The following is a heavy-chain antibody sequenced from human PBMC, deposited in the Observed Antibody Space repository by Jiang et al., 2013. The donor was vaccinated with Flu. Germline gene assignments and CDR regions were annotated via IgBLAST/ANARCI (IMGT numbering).Heavy chain of an antibody. Sequence: SGAEVKKPGASLSLSCKASGYTFTSHYIHWVRQAPGQGLAWMGVINPSDGGTIYAQEFQGRVTMTRDTSTGTVYMELSGLRSEDTAAYYCAKDQALERIGGMDVWGQGTTVTVSS. D-gene: IGHD1-1*01. J-gene: IGHJ6*02. V-gene: IGHV1-46*01. CDR3: AKDQALERIGGMDV. CDR2: INPSDGGT. CDR1: GYTFTSHY.